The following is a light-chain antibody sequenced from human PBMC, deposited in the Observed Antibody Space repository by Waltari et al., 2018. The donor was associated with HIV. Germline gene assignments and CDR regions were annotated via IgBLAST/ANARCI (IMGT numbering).Light chain of an antibody. CDR2: DVT. Sequence: QSALTQPASVSGSPGQAITISCTGTGSDLGDYNYVYWYQTHHGRAPKLIIYDVTKRPSGVSNRFSGSKSGYTASLTISGLQAEDEADYYCSSYSLVNTALFGGGTKLTVL. CDR1: GSDLGDYNY. J-gene: IGLJ2*01. V-gene: IGLV2-14*03. CDR3: SSYSLVNTAL.